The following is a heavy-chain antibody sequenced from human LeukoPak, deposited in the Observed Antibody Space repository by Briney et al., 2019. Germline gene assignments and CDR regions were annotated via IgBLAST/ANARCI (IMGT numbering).Heavy chain of an antibody. V-gene: IGHV4-59*01. Sequence: SETLSLTCTVSGGSISSYYWSWIRQPPGKGLEWIGYIYYSGSTNYNPSLKSRVTISVDTSKNQFSLKLSSVTAADTAVYYCARGNYELLPDYWGQGTLVTVSS. J-gene: IGHJ4*02. CDR3: ARGNYELLPDY. CDR1: GGSISSYY. CDR2: IYYSGST. D-gene: IGHD1-26*01.